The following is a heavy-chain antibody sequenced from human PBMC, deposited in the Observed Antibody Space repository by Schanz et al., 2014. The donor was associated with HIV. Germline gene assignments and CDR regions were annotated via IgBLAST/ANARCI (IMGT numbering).Heavy chain of an antibody. CDR3: AKDGSPPWGTYRNNWFDS. V-gene: IGHV3-23*04. D-gene: IGHD3-16*02. J-gene: IGHJ5*01. Sequence: EVQLVESGGDLVKPGWSLRLSGTASGFNFNNYAMTWVRQGAGKGLEWVSTISESGRYTYYADSVKGRFTISRDNSKNTLYLQMNSLRAEDAAVYYCAKDGSPPWGTYRNNWFDSWGRGTLVTVSS. CDR1: GFNFNNYA. CDR2: ISESGRYT.